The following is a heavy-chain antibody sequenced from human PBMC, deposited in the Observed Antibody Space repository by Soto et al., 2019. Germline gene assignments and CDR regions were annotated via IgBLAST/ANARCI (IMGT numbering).Heavy chain of an antibody. Sequence: SETLSLTCAVYGGSFSGYYWSWIRQPPGKGLEWIGEINHSGSSNYNPSLKSRVTISVDTSKNQFSLKLSSVTAADTAVYYCAREGTYYYYYGMDVWGQGTTVT. CDR1: GGSFSGYY. CDR2: INHSGSS. V-gene: IGHV4-34*01. J-gene: IGHJ6*02. D-gene: IGHD1-1*01. CDR3: AREGTYYYYYGMDV.